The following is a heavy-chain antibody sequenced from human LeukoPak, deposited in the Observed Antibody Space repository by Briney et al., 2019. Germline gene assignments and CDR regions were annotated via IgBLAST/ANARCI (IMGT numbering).Heavy chain of an antibody. V-gene: IGHV4-4*07. J-gene: IGHJ5*02. CDR2: TSGSGTI. CDR1: GGSINSY. Sequence: SETLSLTCTVSGGSINSYWSWIRQPAGKGLEWIGRTSGSGTITYNPALQSRLSISIDTSKNQFSLKLMSVTAADTAVYYCARDSGTTGEVKFDPWGQGTLVTVSS. CDR3: ARDSGTTGEVKFDP. D-gene: IGHD3-10*01.